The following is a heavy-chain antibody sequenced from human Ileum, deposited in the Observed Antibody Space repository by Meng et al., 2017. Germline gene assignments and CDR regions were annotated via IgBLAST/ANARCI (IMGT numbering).Heavy chain of an antibody. CDR1: GFTFSAYG. J-gene: IGHJ4*02. V-gene: IGHV3-30*18. D-gene: IGHD4-17*01. CDR3: AKAGSTIGDNFFDS. CDR2: ISYNGNIK. Sequence: SWAASGFTFSAYGMHWVRQAPGKGLEWVAGISYNGNIKDYADSVEGRFTISRDNSQDTLYLQINSLTTEDTAMFYCAKAGSTIGDNFFDSWGQGTLVTVSS.